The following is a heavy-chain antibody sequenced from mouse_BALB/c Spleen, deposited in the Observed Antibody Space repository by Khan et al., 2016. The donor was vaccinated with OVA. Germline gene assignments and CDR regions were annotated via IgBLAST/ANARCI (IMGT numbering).Heavy chain of an antibody. Sequence: EVELVESGGDLVKPGGSLKFSCAASGFTFSSYSMSWVRQTPDKRLEWVATISSGGDYTYYSDNVKGRFTISRDNATNTMYLQMMRLKAEDTAIYYCASHLTGSFAYWGQGTLVTVSA. D-gene: IGHD4-1*01. J-gene: IGHJ3*01. V-gene: IGHV5-6*01. CDR1: GFTFSSYS. CDR3: ASHLTGSFAY. CDR2: ISSGGDYT.